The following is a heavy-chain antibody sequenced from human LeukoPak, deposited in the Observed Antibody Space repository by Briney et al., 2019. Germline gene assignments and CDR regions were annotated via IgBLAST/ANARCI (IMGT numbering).Heavy chain of an antibody. V-gene: IGHV3-30*04. CDR2: MSSDGIKS. CDR3: AKDHAGSGRAFEY. Sequence: GGSLRLSCATSGFTFRMSGVHWVRQAPGKGLEWVALMSSDGIKSYYADSVKGRFTVSRDTSKDIVYLQMDSLSADDTGIYYCAKDHAGSGRAFEYWGQGTLLPVSS. CDR1: GFTFRMSG. J-gene: IGHJ4*02. D-gene: IGHD3-10*01.